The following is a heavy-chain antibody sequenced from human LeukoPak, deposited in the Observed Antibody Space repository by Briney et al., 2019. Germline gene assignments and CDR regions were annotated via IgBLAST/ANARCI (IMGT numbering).Heavy chain of an antibody. D-gene: IGHD3-16*01. Sequence: PGGSLRLSCAASGFTFSSYGMHWVRQAPGKGLEWVAVIWYDGSNKYYAGSVKGRFTISRDNSKNTLYLQMNSLRAEDTAVYYCARDELMFGGVDYFDYWGQGTLVAVSS. CDR3: ARDELMFGGVDYFDY. V-gene: IGHV3-33*01. J-gene: IGHJ4*02. CDR1: GFTFSSYG. CDR2: IWYDGSNK.